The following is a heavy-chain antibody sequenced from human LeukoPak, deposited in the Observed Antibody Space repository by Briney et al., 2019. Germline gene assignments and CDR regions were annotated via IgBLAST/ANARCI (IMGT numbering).Heavy chain of an antibody. V-gene: IGHV4-31*03. CDR1: GDSISSDAYS. Sequence: PSQTLSLTCTVSGDSISSDAYSWSWIRQHPGEGLEWIGYIYHTGSTYYNPPLKSRLTISVDTSKNQFSLRLSSVTAADTAVYYCARGRSSSWSPNWFDPWGQGTLVAVSS. CDR3: ARGRSSSWSPNWFDP. CDR2: IYHTGST. J-gene: IGHJ5*02. D-gene: IGHD6-13*01.